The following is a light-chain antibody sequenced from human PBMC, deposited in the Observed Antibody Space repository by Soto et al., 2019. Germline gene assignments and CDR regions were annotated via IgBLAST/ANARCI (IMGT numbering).Light chain of an antibody. CDR1: ESIGSS. J-gene: IGKJ2*01. V-gene: IGKV3-15*01. CDR2: RAS. Sequence: EIVMTQSPATLSVSPGDRATLSCRASESIGSSLAWYQHKHGQPPSLLIQRASTRATGVPARFSGGGSGTAFTLTISSLQSEDVAVYYCQEYKRLYSFGKGTKLEIK. CDR3: QEYKRLYS.